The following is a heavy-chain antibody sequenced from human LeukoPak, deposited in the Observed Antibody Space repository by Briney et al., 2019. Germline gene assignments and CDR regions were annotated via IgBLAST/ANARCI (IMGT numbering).Heavy chain of an antibody. D-gene: IGHD5-18*01. J-gene: IGHJ4*02. CDR2: IWYDGSNK. CDR3: ARDGSRAPYVNTAPSFDY. V-gene: IGHV3-33*01. CDR1: GFTFSSYG. Sequence: GRSLRLSCAASGFTFSSYGMHRVRQAPGTGLEWVAVIWYDGSNKYYADSVKGRFTISRDNSKNTLYLQMNSLRAEDTAVYYCARDGSRAPYVNTAPSFDYWGQGTLVTVSS.